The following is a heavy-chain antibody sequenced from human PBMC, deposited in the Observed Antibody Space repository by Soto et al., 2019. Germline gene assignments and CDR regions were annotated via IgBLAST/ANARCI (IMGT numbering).Heavy chain of an antibody. D-gene: IGHD4-4*01. CDR2: ISGGGSNT. CDR3: AKDSNKYSSSLRGRYFDY. CDR1: GFPFSSYV. V-gene: IGHV3-23*01. Sequence: GGSLRLSCAASGFPFSSYVMSWVRQAPGKGLEWVSGISGGGSNTFYADYVKGRFTTSRDNSKNTLLLQMNSLGAEDTAVYYCAKDSNKYSSSLRGRYFDYWGQGIGVTVSS. J-gene: IGHJ4*02.